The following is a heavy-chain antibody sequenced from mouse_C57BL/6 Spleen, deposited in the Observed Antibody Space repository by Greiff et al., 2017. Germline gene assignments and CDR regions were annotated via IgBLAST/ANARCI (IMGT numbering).Heavy chain of an antibody. Sequence: EVKLVESEGGLVQPGSSMKLSCTASGFTFSDYYMAWVRQVPEKGLEWVANINYDGSSTYYLDSLKSRFIISRDNAKNILYLQMSSLKSEDTATYYCARAFYYGSSYGFAYWGQGTLVTVSA. J-gene: IGHJ3*01. D-gene: IGHD1-1*01. CDR1: GFTFSDYY. V-gene: IGHV5-16*01. CDR2: INYDGSST. CDR3: ARAFYYGSSYGFAY.